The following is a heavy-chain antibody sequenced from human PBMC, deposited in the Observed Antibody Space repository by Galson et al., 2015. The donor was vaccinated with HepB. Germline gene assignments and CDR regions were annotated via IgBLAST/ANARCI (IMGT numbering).Heavy chain of an antibody. D-gene: IGHD3-22*01. J-gene: IGHJ3*02. V-gene: IGHV4-31*03. CDR2: IYYSGST. Sequence: TLSLTCTVSGGSISSGGYYWSWIRQHPGKGLEWIGYIYYSGSTYYNPSLKSRVTISVDTSKNQFSLKLSSVTAADTAVYYCARSPRGGGIVVVLGAFDIWGQGTMVTVSS. CDR1: GGSISSGGYY. CDR3: ARSPRGGGIVVVLGAFDI.